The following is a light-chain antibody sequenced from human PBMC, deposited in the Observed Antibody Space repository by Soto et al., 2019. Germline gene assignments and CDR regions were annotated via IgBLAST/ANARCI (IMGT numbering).Light chain of an antibody. V-gene: IGKV3-20*01. CDR1: QSVSSNY. CDR3: QQYANSPFT. J-gene: IGKJ2*01. CDR2: GAS. Sequence: EIVLTQSPGTLPLSPGERATLSCRASQSVSSNYLVWYQQKPGQAPRPLIYGASSMATGIPDRFSVSGSGTDFTLTISRLEPEDFAVHYCQQYANSPFTFGQGTKLEMK.